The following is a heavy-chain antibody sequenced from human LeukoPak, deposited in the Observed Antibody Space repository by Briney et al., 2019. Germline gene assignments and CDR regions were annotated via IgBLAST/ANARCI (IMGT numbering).Heavy chain of an antibody. CDR2: ISSIRSYI. CDR3: VRLRGGYNYALGPFDF. J-gene: IGHJ4*02. Sequence: PGGSLRLSCAASEFTFSSYSINWVRQAPGKGLEWVSSISSIRSYIYYADSVKGRFTISRDNAKNSLHLQMNSLRAEDTAVYYCVRLRGGYNYALGPFDFWGQGTLVTVSS. V-gene: IGHV3-21*01. D-gene: IGHD5-18*01. CDR1: EFTFSSYS.